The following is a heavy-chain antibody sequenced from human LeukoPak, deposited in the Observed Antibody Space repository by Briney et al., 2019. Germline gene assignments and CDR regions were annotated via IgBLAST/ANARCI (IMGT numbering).Heavy chain of an antibody. CDR3: ARSGYQHYYYYGMDV. CDR2: MNPNSGNT. CDR1: GYTFTSYD. Sequence: GASVKVSCKASGYTFTSYDINWVRQATGQGLEWMGWMNPNSGNTGYAQKFQGRVTMTRNTSISTAYMELSSLRSEDTAVYYCARSGYQHYYYYGMDVWGQGTTVTVSS. J-gene: IGHJ6*02. V-gene: IGHV1-8*01. D-gene: IGHD3-3*01.